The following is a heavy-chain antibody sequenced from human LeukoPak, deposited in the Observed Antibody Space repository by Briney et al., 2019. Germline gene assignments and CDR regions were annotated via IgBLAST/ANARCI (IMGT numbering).Heavy chain of an antibody. J-gene: IGHJ1*01. CDR1: GFTFSSYW. D-gene: IGHD3-22*01. CDR3: ARAPSEIGGYYPEYFRH. V-gene: IGHV3-74*01. Sequence: QAGGSLRLSCAASGFTFSSYWMHWVRQAPGKGLVWVSRIKSDGSTNYADSVKGRFTISRDNAKNTVSLQMTSLRAEDTGVYYCARAPSEIGGYYPEYFRHWGQGTLVTVSS. CDR2: IKSDGST.